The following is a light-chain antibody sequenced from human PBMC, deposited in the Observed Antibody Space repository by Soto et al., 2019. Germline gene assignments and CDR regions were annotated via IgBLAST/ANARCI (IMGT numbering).Light chain of an antibody. Sequence: DIQMTQSPSTLSASVGDIVTITCRASHSVSTWLAWYQQKPGKAPRLLIHKASTLESGVPSRFSGSGFGTEFTLTNSSLQPDDFATYYCQQYNTYPTWTFGQGTKVEIK. J-gene: IGKJ1*01. CDR1: HSVSTW. CDR2: KAS. V-gene: IGKV1-5*03. CDR3: QQYNTYPTWT.